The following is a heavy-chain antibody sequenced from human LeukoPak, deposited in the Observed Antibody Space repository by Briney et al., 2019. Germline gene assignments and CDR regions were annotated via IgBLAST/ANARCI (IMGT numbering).Heavy chain of an antibody. CDR1: GFTFSSYV. J-gene: IGHJ4*02. Sequence: PGGSLRLSCAASGFTFSSYVMSWVRQAPGKGLEWVSAISGSGGSTYYADSVKGRFTISRDNSKNTLYLQMNSLRAEDTAVYYCAKPLPRGPQLWSDYWGQGTLVTVSS. CDR3: AKPLPRGPQLWSDY. CDR2: ISGSGGST. V-gene: IGHV3-23*01. D-gene: IGHD5-18*01.